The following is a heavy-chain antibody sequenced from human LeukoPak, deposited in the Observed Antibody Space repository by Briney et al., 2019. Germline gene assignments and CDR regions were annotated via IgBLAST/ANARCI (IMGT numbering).Heavy chain of an antibody. J-gene: IGHJ4*02. CDR3: ARAGDSGSPWGFFDY. V-gene: IGHV3-30-3*01. D-gene: IGHD3-10*01. CDR2: ISYDGSNK. Sequence: QPGRSLRLSCAASGFTFSSYAMHWVRQAPGKGLEWVAVISYDGSNKYYADSVKGRFTISRDNSKNTLYLQMNSLRAEDTAVYYCARAGDSGSPWGFFDYWGQGTLVTVSP. CDR1: GFTFSSYA.